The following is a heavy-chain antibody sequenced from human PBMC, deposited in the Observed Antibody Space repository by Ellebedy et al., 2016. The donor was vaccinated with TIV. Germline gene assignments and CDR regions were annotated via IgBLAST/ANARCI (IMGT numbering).Heavy chain of an antibody. CDR1: GCTFHTYW. D-gene: IGHD1-1*01. Sequence: GESLKISCVASGCTFHTYWMHWVRQAPGKGLVWVSGINNDGSNTISADSVKGRFTVSRDNDKNSLYLQMNSLRAEDTAMYYCARGLVSTPGLDVNWGQGILVTVSS. J-gene: IGHJ4*02. CDR3: ARGLVSTPGLDVN. V-gene: IGHV3-74*01. CDR2: INNDGSNT.